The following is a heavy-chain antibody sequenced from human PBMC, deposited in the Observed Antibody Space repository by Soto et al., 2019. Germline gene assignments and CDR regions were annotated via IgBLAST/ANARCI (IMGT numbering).Heavy chain of an antibody. CDR2: ISGTGDKT. J-gene: IGHJ4*02. V-gene: IGHV3-23*01. D-gene: IGHD1-1*01. CDR3: ARYATNFLD. CDR1: GFTFSNYA. Sequence: EVQLLESGGGLVQPGGSLRLSCVASGFTFSNYAMSWVRQAPGKGLEWVSYISGTGDKTDYADSVKGRFTISRDNSKNTLYLRMNSLRAEDTALYYCARYATNFLDWGQGTLVTVSS.